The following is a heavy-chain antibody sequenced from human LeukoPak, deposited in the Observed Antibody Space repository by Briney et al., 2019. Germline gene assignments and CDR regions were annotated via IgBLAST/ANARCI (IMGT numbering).Heavy chain of an antibody. V-gene: IGHV1-2*02. CDR2: INPNSGGT. J-gene: IGHJ3*02. D-gene: IGHD3-10*01. Sequence: ASVKVSCKASGYTFTGYYMHWVRQAPGQGLEWMGWINPNSGGTNYAQKFQGRVTMTRDTSISTAYMELSSLRSEDTAVYYCARDAVLITMVRGVIITWPMPDIWGQGTMVTVSS. CDR3: ARDAVLITMVRGVIITWPMPDI. CDR1: GYTFTGYY.